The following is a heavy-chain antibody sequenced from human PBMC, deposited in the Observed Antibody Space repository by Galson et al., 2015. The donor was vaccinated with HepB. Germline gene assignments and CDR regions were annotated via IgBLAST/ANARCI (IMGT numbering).Heavy chain of an antibody. Sequence: SLRLSCAVSGLTFSENWMIWVRQAPGEGLVWVTRIKGDGSGVTYADSVKGRFTISSDNAKNTVYLEMNSLRAEDTAVYYCGRDVWGFPDYWGQGTLVTVSS. V-gene: IGHV3-74*01. D-gene: IGHD7-27*01. J-gene: IGHJ4*02. CDR3: GRDVWGFPDY. CDR2: IKGDGSGV. CDR1: GLTFSENW.